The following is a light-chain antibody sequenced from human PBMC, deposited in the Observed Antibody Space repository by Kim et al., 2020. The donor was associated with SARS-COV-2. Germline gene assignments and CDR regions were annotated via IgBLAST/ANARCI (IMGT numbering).Light chain of an antibody. Sequence: GQNVTICCSGGSSNVGEDYVSWYEQLRKAAPKLRGYDNSERRSGSPGRVSGSKSGTSATLGIAGVQAGDEAEYYGGTWGSSLGAVVFGGGTQLTVL. J-gene: IGLJ2*01. CDR3: GTWGSSLGAVV. CDR2: DNS. V-gene: IGLV1-51*01. CDR1: SSNVGEDY.